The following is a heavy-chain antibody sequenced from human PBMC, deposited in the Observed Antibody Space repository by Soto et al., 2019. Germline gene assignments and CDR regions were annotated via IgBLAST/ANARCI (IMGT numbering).Heavy chain of an antibody. CDR1: GCILIDCG. V-gene: IGHV3-48*01. CDR3: ARDLSWGSNWYYYMDV. J-gene: IGHJ6*03. Sequence: PGVSMRVSWATAGCILIDCGRSWVRQAPGKGLEWVSYISSSSSVIDYADSVKGRFTVSRDNARNSLYLQMNSLRAEDTAVYYCARDLSWGSNWYYYMDVWGKGTTVTVSS. CDR2: ISSSSSVI. D-gene: IGHD7-27*01.